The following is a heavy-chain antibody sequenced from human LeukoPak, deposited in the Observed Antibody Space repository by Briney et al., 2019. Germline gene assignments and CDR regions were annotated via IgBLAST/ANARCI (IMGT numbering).Heavy chain of an antibody. CDR3: ARGGSSGWTAHDAFDI. V-gene: IGHV4-59*12. CDR2: IYYSGST. Sequence: SETLSLTCTVSGGSISSYYWSWIRQPPGKGLEWIGYIYYSGSTNYNPSLKSRVTMSGDTSKNQFSLKLSFVTAADTAVYYCARGGSSGWTAHDAFDIWGQGTMVTVSS. CDR1: GGSISSYY. J-gene: IGHJ3*02. D-gene: IGHD6-19*01.